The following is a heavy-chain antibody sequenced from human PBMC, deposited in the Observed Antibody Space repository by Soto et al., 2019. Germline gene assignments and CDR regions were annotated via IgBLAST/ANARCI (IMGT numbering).Heavy chain of an antibody. J-gene: IGHJ4*02. Sequence: QVQLVQSGAEVKKPGAAVKVSCKASGCIFINYGINWVRQAPGQRLEWMGWINPGNGDTRYSQKFQGRVTIARDTSASTAYMELSSLRSEDTAVFYCTREGYYGSRSYNYWGQGPLVTVSS. CDR2: INPGNGDT. D-gene: IGHD3-10*01. V-gene: IGHV1-3*01. CDR3: TREGYYGSRSYNY. CDR1: GCIFINYG.